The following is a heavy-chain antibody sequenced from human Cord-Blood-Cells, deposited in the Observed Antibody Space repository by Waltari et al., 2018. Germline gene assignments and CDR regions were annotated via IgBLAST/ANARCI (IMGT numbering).Heavy chain of an antibody. D-gene: IGHD4-17*01. CDR2: IIPILGIA. J-gene: IGHJ4*02. CDR1: GSTFRRYT. Sequence: QVQLVQSGAELTKTGSSVKVSCKASGSTFRRYTISWVRQAPGQGLEWMGRIIPILGIANYAQKFQGRVTITADKSTSTAYMELSSLRSEDTAVYYCASLYGGNSFDYWGQGTLVTVSS. CDR3: ASLYGGNSFDY. V-gene: IGHV1-69*02.